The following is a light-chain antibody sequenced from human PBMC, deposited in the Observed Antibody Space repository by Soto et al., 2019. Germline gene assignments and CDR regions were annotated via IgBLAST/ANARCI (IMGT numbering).Light chain of an antibody. V-gene: IGLV7-46*01. CDR1: TGPLTSGHF. CDR3: LLYYGVSRV. J-gene: IGLJ3*02. Sequence: QAVVTQEPSLTVFPGGTVTLTCGSSTGPLTSGHFPYWFQQKPGQAPRALIFDTSSKHSWTPARFSGSLLGGKAALTLSGAQPEDEADYYCLLYYGVSRVFGGGTKLTVL. CDR2: DTS.